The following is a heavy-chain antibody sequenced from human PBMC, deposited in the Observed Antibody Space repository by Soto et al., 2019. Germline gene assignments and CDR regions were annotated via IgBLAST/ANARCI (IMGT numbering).Heavy chain of an antibody. V-gene: IGHV3-30*03. CDR3: AASGFSYISGWYVEHY. CDR2: ISYDGSNK. CDR1: GFTFSSYG. D-gene: IGHD6-19*01. J-gene: IGHJ4*02. Sequence: QVQLVESGGGVVQPGRSLRLSCAASGFTFSSYGMHWVRQAPGKGLEWVALISYDGSNKYYADSVKGRFTISRDNSKNTRHLQMNSLRAEDTAVYYCAASGFSYISGWYVEHYWVRGALVTVSS.